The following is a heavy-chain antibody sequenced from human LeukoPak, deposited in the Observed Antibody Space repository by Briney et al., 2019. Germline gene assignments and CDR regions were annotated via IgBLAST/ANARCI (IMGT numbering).Heavy chain of an antibody. CDR2: IYSGGST. CDR1: GFTVSSNY. Sequence: GGSLRLSCAASGFTVSSNYMSWVRQAPGKGLEWVSVIYSGGSTYYADSVKGRFTISRDNSKNTLYLQVNSLRAEDTAVYYCARDSGYGNWFDPWGQGTLVTVSS. V-gene: IGHV3-53*01. J-gene: IGHJ5*02. CDR3: ARDSGYGNWFDP. D-gene: IGHD3-22*01.